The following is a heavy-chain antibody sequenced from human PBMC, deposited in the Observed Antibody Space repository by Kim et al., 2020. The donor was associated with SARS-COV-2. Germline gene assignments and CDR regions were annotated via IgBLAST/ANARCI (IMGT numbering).Heavy chain of an antibody. CDR2: IYYSGST. J-gene: IGHJ6*02. D-gene: IGHD3-3*01. V-gene: IGHV4-39*01. Sequence: SETLSLTCTVSGGSISSSSYYWGWIRQAPGKGLEWIGSIYYSGSTYYNPSLKSRVTISVDTSKNPFSLKLSSVTAADTAVYYCARHDASTTIFGVVPVGGGVDIWGQGTTVTVSS. CDR1: GGSISSSSYY. CDR3: ARHDASTTIFGVVPVGGGVDI.